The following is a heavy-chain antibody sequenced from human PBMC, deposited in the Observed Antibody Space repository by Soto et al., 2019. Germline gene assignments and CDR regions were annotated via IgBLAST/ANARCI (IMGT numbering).Heavy chain of an antibody. CDR1: GQSLTSYA. V-gene: IGHV1-3*01. Sequence: QVQLVQSGADVKQSGASVRVSCKASGQSLTSYAMHWVRQAPGQRLEWMGWINGGNGNTRYSPKFQDRVTITRDTSASTVYMEVSSVRSEDTALYFCASSSWAGNIFYYGMDVWGQGTTVTVS. J-gene: IGHJ6*02. CDR3: ASSSWAGNIFYYGMDV. CDR2: INGGNGNT. D-gene: IGHD3-9*01.